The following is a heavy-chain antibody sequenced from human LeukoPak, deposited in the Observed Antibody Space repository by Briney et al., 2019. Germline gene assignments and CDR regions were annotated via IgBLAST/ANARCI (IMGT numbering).Heavy chain of an antibody. CDR1: GYTFISYA. Sequence: ASVKVSCKASGYTFISYAMHWVRQAPGQRLEWMGWINAGNGNTKYSQKFQGRVTITRDTSASTAYMELSSLRSEDTAVYYCARDWEYSGYDSFDYWGQGTLVTVSS. V-gene: IGHV1-3*01. CDR2: INAGNGNT. D-gene: IGHD5-12*01. CDR3: ARDWEYSGYDSFDY. J-gene: IGHJ4*02.